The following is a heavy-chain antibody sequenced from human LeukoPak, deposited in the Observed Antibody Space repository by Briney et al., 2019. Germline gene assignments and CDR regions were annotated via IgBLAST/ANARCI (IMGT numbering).Heavy chain of an antibody. D-gene: IGHD2-2*01. Sequence: SETLSLTCAVYGGSFSGYYWSWIRQPPGKGLEWSGEINHSGSTNYNPSLKSRVTISVDTSKNQFSLKLSSVTAADTAVYYCARDQEAYCSSTSCYEYYYYMDVWGKGTTVTISS. CDR3: ARDQEAYCSSTSCYEYYYYMDV. CDR1: GGSFSGYY. CDR2: INHSGST. J-gene: IGHJ6*03. V-gene: IGHV4-34*01.